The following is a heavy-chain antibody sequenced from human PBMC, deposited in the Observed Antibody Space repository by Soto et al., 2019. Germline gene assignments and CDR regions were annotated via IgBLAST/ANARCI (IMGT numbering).Heavy chain of an antibody. CDR3: ATTLHTSGSSFFAWFDP. CDR2: IDPTDSYT. J-gene: IGHJ5*02. V-gene: IGHV5-10-1*01. CDR1: GNSFTRKW. D-gene: IGHD1-26*01. Sequence: XESLKIFCQSSGNSFTRKWISWVLQMPGKGLEWMGRIDPTDSYTNYSPSFQGHVTISVDKSSSTAYVQWSSLKASDTAMYYCATTLHTSGSSFFAWFDPWGQGTLVTVSS.